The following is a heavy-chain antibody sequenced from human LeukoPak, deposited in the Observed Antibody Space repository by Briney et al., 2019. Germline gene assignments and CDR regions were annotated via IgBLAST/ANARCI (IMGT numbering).Heavy chain of an antibody. CDR2: IRSKANSYAT. J-gene: IGHJ6*03. V-gene: IGHV3-73*01. CDR1: GFTFSDSA. CDR3: TRSDRRYYYYYMDV. Sequence: GGSLRLSCAASGFTFSDSAMHWVRQASGKGLEWVGRIRSKANSYATAYAASVKGRFTISRDDSKNTAYLQMNSLKTEDTAVYYCTRSDRRYYYYYMDVWGKGTTVTVSS.